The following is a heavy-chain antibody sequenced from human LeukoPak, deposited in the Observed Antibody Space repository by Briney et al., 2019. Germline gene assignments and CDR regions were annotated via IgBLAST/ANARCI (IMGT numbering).Heavy chain of an antibody. J-gene: IGHJ4*02. D-gene: IGHD3-22*01. CDR3: ARLPYPYDSSGSPPLDY. Sequence: SETLSLTCTVSGGSISSSNNYWGWIRQPPGKGLEWIGSIYYSGSTYYNPSLKSRITISVDTSMNQFSLKLNSVTAADTAVYYCARLPYPYDSSGSPPLDYWGQGTLVTVSS. CDR1: GGSISSSNNY. CDR2: IYYSGST. V-gene: IGHV4-39*01.